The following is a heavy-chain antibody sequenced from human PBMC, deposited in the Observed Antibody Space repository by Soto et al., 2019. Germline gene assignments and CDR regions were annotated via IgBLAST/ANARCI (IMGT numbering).Heavy chain of an antibody. Sequence: PGGSLRLSCAASGFTFSIYWMHWFRQAPGKGLVWVSRINSDGSSTSYADSVKGRFTISRDNAKNTLYLQMNSLRAEDTAVYYCARDHVVSRNWFDPWGQGTLVTVSS. CDR3: ARDHVVSRNWFDP. V-gene: IGHV3-74*01. CDR1: GFTFSIYW. D-gene: IGHD2-21*01. J-gene: IGHJ5*02. CDR2: INSDGSST.